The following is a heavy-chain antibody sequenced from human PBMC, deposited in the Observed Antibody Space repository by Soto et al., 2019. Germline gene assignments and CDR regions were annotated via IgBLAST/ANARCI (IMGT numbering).Heavy chain of an antibody. CDR1: GGSISSGGYY. D-gene: IGHD3-16*02. Sequence: PSLTCTVSGGSISSGGYYWSWIRQHPGKGLEWIGYIYYSGSTYYNPSLKSRVTISVDTSKNQFSLKLSSVTAADTAVYYCARATNMITFGGVIVHAFDIWGQGTMVTVSS. CDR2: IYYSGST. CDR3: ARATNMITFGGVIVHAFDI. V-gene: IGHV4-31*03. J-gene: IGHJ3*02.